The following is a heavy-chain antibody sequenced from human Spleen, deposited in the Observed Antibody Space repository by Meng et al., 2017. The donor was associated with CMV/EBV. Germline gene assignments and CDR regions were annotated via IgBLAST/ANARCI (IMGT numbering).Heavy chain of an antibody. CDR1: GGSISTSGYY. J-gene: IGHJ4*02. D-gene: IGHD3-16*01. CDR2: IGHSGFT. CDR3: ARYLLGAHFDY. V-gene: IGHV4-39*07. Sequence: QPQLQESGPGRVRPSEALSLTCSVSGGSISTSGYYWGWIRQPPGKGLEWIGSIGHSGFTYYTPSLKSRVTVSIDTSRNQLSLWLTSVTAADTAVYHCARYLLGAHFDYWGQGTLVTVSS.